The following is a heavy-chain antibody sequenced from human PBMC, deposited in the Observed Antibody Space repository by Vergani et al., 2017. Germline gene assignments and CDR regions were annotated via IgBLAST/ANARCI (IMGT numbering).Heavy chain of an antibody. CDR2: IYYSGST. CDR1: GGSISSSSYY. J-gene: IGHJ5*02. D-gene: IGHD4-11*01. Sequence: QLQLQESGPGLVKPSETLSLTCTVSGGSISSSSYYWGWIRQPPGKGLEWIGSIYYSGSTYYNPSLKSRVTISVDTSKNQFSLKLSSVTAADTAVYYCARRTFTVRFDPWGQGTLVTVSS. CDR3: ARRTFTVRFDP. V-gene: IGHV4-39*01.